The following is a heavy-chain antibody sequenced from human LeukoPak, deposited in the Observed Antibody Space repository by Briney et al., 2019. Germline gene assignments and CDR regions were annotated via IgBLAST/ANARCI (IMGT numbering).Heavy chain of an antibody. CDR2: INSGGSDT. CDR1: GFTLSNYW. CDR3: ARVPDPFDI. J-gene: IGHJ3*02. Sequence: PGGSLRLSCAASGFTLSNYWMHWVRQAPGKGLVWVSRINSGGSDTTYADSVKGRFTISRDNAKKTLYLQMNSLRAEDTAVYYCARVPDPFDIWGQGTTVTVSS. V-gene: IGHV3-74*01.